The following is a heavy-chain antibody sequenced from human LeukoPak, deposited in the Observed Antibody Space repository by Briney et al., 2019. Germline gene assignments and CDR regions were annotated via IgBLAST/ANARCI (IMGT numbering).Heavy chain of an antibody. D-gene: IGHD2-15*01. CDR3: ARGYCSGGSCYSYYYYNYMDV. CDR1: GGSISSYY. J-gene: IGHJ6*03. Sequence: SETLSLTCTVSGGSISSYYWGWIRQPPGKGLEWIGSIHYSGSTNYNPSLKSRVTISVDTSKNQFSLKLSSVTAADTAVHYCARGYCSGGSCYSYYYYNYMDVWGKGTTVTVSS. V-gene: IGHV4-39*07. CDR2: IHYSGST.